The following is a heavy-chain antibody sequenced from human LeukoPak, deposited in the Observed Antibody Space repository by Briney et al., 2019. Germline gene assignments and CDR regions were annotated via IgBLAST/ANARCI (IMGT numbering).Heavy chain of an antibody. CDR3: AKDRHGDYLGKGGMDV. Sequence: AGRSLRLSCAASGFTFSSYGMHWVRQAPGKGLEWVAVISYDGSNKYYADSVKGRFTISRDNSKNTLYLQMNSLRAEDTAVYYCAKDRHGDYLGKGGMDVWGQGTTVTVSS. D-gene: IGHD4-17*01. V-gene: IGHV3-30*18. CDR1: GFTFSSYG. J-gene: IGHJ6*02. CDR2: ISYDGSNK.